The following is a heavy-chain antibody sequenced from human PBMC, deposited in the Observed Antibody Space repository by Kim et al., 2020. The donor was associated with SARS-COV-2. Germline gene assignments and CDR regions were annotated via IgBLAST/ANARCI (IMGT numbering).Heavy chain of an antibody. J-gene: IGHJ6*02. Sequence: ASVKVSCKVSGYTLTELSMHWVRQAPGKGLEWMGGFDPEDGETIYAQKFQGRVTMTEDTSTHTAYMELSSLRSEDTAVYYCATEYLTMVRGALTDRQDYYYYGMDVWGQGTTVTVSS. CDR3: ATEYLTMVRGALTDRQDYYYYGMDV. V-gene: IGHV1-24*01. D-gene: IGHD3-10*01. CDR1: GYTLTELS. CDR2: FDPEDGET.